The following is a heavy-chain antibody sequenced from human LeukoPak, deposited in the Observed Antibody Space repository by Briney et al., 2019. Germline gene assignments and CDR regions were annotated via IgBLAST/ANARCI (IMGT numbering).Heavy chain of an antibody. J-gene: IGHJ4*02. CDR2: ISWDGGST. CDR3: AKDSPVATW. V-gene: IGHV3-43D*03. D-gene: IGHD1-26*01. Sequence: GSLRLSCAASGFTFDDYAMHWVRQAPGKGLEWVSLISWDGGSTYYADSVKGRFTISRDNSKNSLYLQMDSLRADDTAKYYCAKDSPVATWWGQGTLVTVSS. CDR1: GFTFDDYA.